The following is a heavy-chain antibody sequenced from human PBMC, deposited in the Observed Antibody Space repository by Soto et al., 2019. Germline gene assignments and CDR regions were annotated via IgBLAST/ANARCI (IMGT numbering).Heavy chain of an antibody. CDR1: GFTFSSYA. J-gene: IGHJ5*02. CDR2: ISFSGGST. V-gene: IGHV3-23*01. D-gene: IGHD3-3*01. CDR3: AKGDAYYDLPYGFDP. Sequence: EVQLLESGGGLVQPGGSLRLSCAASGFTFSSYAMSWVRQAPGKGLEWVSTISFSGGSTYYAGSVKGRFTISRDNSKNTLYLQMYSLRAEDTAVYYCAKGDAYYDLPYGFDPWGQGTLVTVSS.